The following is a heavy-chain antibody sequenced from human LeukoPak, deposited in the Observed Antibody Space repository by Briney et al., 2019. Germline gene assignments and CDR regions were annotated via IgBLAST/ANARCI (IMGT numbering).Heavy chain of an antibody. Sequence: ASVKVSCKASGYTFTSYDINWVRQATGQGLEWMGWMNPNNGNTGYAQKFQGRVTMTRNTSISTAYMELSSLRSEDTAVYYCARTYYYDSSGYSKAFDYWGQGTLVTVSS. D-gene: IGHD3-22*01. J-gene: IGHJ4*02. CDR2: MNPNNGNT. CDR1: GYTFTSYD. CDR3: ARTYYYDSSGYSKAFDY. V-gene: IGHV1-8*01.